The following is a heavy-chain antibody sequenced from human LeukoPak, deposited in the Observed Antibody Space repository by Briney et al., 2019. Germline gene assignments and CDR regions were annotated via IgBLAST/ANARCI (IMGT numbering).Heavy chain of an antibody. D-gene: IGHD5-24*01. CDR2: ICTNGVGT. Sequence: VGSLRLSCADSGFTFSSYAMHWVRQAPGKGLEYVSLICTNGVGTYYADYVKGRFTISREDSKKRMYLKLKSLRGEETAVYYCVARERDVYNWIDYWGKETLVTVSS. J-gene: IGHJ4*02. CDR3: VARERDVYNWIDY. CDR1: GFTFSSYA. V-gene: IGHV3-64D*06.